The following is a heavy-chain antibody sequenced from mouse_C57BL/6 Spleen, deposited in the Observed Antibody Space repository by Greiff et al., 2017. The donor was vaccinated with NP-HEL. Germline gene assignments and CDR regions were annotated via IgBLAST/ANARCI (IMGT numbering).Heavy chain of an antibody. CDR2: ISDGGSYT. CDR1: GFTFSSYA. J-gene: IGHJ4*01. D-gene: IGHD1-1*01. Sequence: EVNVVESGGGLVKPGGSLKLSCAASGFTFSSYAMSWVRQTPEKRLEWVATISDGGSYTYYPDNVKGRFTISRDNAKNNLYLQMSHLKSEDTAMYYCARAHYYGSFYAMDYWGQGTSVTVSS. V-gene: IGHV5-4*03. CDR3: ARAHYYGSFYAMDY.